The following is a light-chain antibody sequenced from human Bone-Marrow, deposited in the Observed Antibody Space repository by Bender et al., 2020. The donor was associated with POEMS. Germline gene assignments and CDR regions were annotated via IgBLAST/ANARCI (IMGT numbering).Light chain of an antibody. CDR3: CSYAGSRFVE. CDR2: EVT. Sequence: QSALTQPASVAGSPGQSITISCTGTSSDVGKHNLVSWYQQHPGKTPKLIIYEVTKRPSGVSSRFSGSKSGNTASLTISGLQAEDEADYYCCSYAGSRFVEFGGGTTLTVL. V-gene: IGLV2-23*02. J-gene: IGLJ2*01. CDR1: SSDVGKHNL.